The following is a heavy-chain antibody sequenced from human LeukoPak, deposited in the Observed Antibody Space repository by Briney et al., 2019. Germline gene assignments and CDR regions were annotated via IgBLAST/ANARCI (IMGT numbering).Heavy chain of an antibody. D-gene: IGHD3-22*01. CDR1: GSTFSDYY. J-gene: IGHJ4*02. CDR3: AREGSYYDSSGYYYSGHFDY. Sequence: GGSLRLSCAASGSTFSDYYMSWIRQAPGKGLEWVSYISISGSTIQYADSVKGRFTISRDNAENSLYLQMNSLRAEDTAVYYCAREGSYYDSSGYYYSGHFDYWGQGTLVTVSS. CDR2: ISISGSTI. V-gene: IGHV3-11*04.